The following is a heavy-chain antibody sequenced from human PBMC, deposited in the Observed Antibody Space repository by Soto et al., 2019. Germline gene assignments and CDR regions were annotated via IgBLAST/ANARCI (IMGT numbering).Heavy chain of an antibody. CDR1: GYSFLNYG. CDR2: ISPKKGNT. CDR3: AREHLPNCDTTSCYLPWLQP. V-gene: IGHV1-18*01. Sequence: QVQLVQSGPEVKRSGASVTVSCKTSGYSFLNYGITWVRQAPGQGLEWMGWISPKKGNTNYAQKFQGRVTLITNASTSIVYMQLRSLKSDDTAVYYCAREHLPNCDTTSCYLPWLQPWGQGTLVAVSS. D-gene: IGHD2-15*01. J-gene: IGHJ5*02.